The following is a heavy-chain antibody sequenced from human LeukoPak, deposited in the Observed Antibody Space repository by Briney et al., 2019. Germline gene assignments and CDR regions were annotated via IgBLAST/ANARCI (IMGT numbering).Heavy chain of an antibody. D-gene: IGHD6-13*01. V-gene: IGHV1-24*01. CDR1: GYTLTELS. Sequence: WASVKVSCKVSGYTLTELSMHWVRQAPGKGLEWMGGFDPEDGETIYAQKFQGRVTMTEDTSTDTAYMELSSLRSEDTAVYYCAKDKGYSSSWAYYYYGMDVWGQGTTVTVSS. CDR3: AKDKGYSSSWAYYYYGMDV. CDR2: FDPEDGET. J-gene: IGHJ6*02.